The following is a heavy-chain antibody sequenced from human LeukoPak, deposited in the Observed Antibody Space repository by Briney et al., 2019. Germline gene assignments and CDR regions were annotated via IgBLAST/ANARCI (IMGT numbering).Heavy chain of an antibody. CDR1: GGSISSSNW. CDR2: VHHSGGT. Sequence: SETLSLTCAVSGGSISSSNWWSWVRQPPGKGLEWIGEVHHSGGTNYNPSLKSRVTISADRSNNRFSLSLNSVTAADTAVFYCARGEEYGSGTVHFDYWGQGILVCVSS. J-gene: IGHJ4*02. CDR3: ARGEEYGSGTVHFDY. D-gene: IGHD3-10*01. V-gene: IGHV4-4*02.